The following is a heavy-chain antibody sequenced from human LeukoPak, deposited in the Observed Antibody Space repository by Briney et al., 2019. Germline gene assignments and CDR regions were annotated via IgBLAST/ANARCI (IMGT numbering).Heavy chain of an antibody. D-gene: IGHD1-7*01. CDR2: IYTTGNT. CDR1: GGSISNYY. CDR3: ARDYSLGTTNAFDI. J-gene: IGHJ3*02. Sequence: PSETLSLTCAVSGGSISNYYWSWIRQPAGKGLEWIGRIYTTGNTNYNPSLKSRVAMSVDTSENQFSLKLTPVTAADTALYYCARDYSLGTTNAFDIWGQGTMVTVSS. V-gene: IGHV4-4*07.